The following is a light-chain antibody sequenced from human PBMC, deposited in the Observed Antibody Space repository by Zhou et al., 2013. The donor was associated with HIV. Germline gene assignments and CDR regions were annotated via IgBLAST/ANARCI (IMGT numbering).Light chain of an antibody. V-gene: IGKV3-15*01. CDR1: ESISRN. Sequence: IVLTQSPVTLYVSPGGRATLSCRASESISRNLAWYQHRSGQPPRLLIYGASSRATGVPARFVGSGSGTEFTLTINSLQSEDFATYYCQQYNSWPPLTFGGGTKVEI. CDR3: QQYNSWPPLT. J-gene: IGKJ4*01. CDR2: GAS.